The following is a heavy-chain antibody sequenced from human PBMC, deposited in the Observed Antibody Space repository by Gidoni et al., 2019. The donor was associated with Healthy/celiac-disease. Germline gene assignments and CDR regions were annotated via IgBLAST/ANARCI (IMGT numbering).Heavy chain of an antibody. CDR3: ARKPSSVFDY. CDR2: IYYSGST. Sequence: QLQLQESGPGLVKPSATLSLTCTVSGGSISSSSYYWGWIRQPPGKGLEWIGSIYYSGSTYYNPSLKSRVTISVDTSKNQFSLKLSSVTAADTAVYYCARKPSSVFDYWGQGTLVTVSS. J-gene: IGHJ4*02. D-gene: IGHD1-26*01. CDR1: GGSISSSSYY. V-gene: IGHV4-39*01.